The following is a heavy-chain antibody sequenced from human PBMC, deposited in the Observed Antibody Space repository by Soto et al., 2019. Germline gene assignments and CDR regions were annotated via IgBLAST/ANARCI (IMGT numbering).Heavy chain of an antibody. J-gene: IGHJ5*02. CDR2: ISGSGGST. CDR3: AKCPVGAIGWFDP. D-gene: IGHD1-26*01. CDR1: GFTFSSYA. Sequence: GVLRLSCAASGFTFSSYAMSWVRQAPGKGLEWVSAISGSGGSTYYADSVKGRFTISRDNYKNTLYLQMNSLRDEETAVYYCAKCPVGAIGWFDPWGQGALVTVSS. V-gene: IGHV3-23*01.